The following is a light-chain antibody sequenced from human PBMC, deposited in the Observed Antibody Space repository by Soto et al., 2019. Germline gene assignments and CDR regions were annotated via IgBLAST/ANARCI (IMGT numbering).Light chain of an antibody. CDR2: WAS. CDR3: QQYHSPPQT. V-gene: IGKV4-1*01. J-gene: IGKJ1*01. CDR1: QSVLYSPNNKNY. Sequence: DILMTQSPDSLAVSLGERATINCKSSQSVLYSPNNKNYLAWYQQKPGQPPKLLVYWASTRESGVPDRFSGSGSGTDFTLTINSLQAEDVAVYYCQQYHSPPQTFGQGTKVEI.